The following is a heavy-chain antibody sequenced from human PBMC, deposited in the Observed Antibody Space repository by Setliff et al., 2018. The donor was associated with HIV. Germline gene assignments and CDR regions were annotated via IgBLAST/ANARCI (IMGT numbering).Heavy chain of an antibody. CDR1: GGSFSGYF. Sequence: PSETLSLTCAVYGGSFSGYFWSWIRQPPGKGLEWIGEINNSGSTNYSPSLKSRVTISVDTSKNQFSLKLTSVTAADTAVYYCARGPYTSSWYVSVYWFDPWGQGTLVTV. J-gene: IGHJ5*02. D-gene: IGHD6-13*01. CDR2: INNSGST. V-gene: IGHV4-34*01. CDR3: ARGPYTSSWYVSVYWFDP.